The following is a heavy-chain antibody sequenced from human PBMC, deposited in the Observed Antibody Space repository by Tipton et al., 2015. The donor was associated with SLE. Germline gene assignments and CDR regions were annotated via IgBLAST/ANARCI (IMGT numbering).Heavy chain of an antibody. J-gene: IGHJ6*02. CDR1: GFTFSSYG. CDR2: IRYDGSNK. V-gene: IGHV3-30*02. CDR3: AKVLLEDIVVVSVYYYYGMDV. Sequence: SLRLSCAASGFTFSSYGMHWVRQAPGKGLEWVAFIRYDGSNKYYADSVKGRFTISRDNSKNTLYLQMNSLRAEDTAVYYCAKVLLEDIVVVSVYYYYGMDVWGQGTTVTVSS. D-gene: IGHD2-15*01.